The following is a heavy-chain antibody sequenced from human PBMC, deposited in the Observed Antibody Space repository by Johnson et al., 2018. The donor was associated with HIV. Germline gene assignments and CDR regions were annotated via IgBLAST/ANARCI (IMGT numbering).Heavy chain of an antibody. CDR3: AREGF. J-gene: IGHJ3*01. Sequence: MQLVESGGGVVQAGRSLRLSCAASGFTFSSYAMHLVRQAPGKGLEWVAIISYDGSNKYYADSVKGRFSISRDNSKNTLYLQMNSLRAEDTAVYYCAREGFWGQGTMVTVSS. CDR1: GFTFSSYA. V-gene: IGHV3-30-3*01. CDR2: ISYDGSNK.